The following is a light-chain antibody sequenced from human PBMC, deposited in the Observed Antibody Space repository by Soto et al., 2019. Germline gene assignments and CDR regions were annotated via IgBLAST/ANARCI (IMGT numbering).Light chain of an antibody. CDR3: ASYTTSRLVV. Sequence: QSALTQPASVSGSPGQSITISCTGTSGDVGAYNSVSWYQQHPGKAPKLIIYEVSHRPSGISNRFSGSKSGNTASLTISGLQTEDEADYYCASYTTSRLVVFGGGTKLTVL. J-gene: IGLJ3*02. V-gene: IGLV2-14*01. CDR1: SGDVGAYNS. CDR2: EVS.